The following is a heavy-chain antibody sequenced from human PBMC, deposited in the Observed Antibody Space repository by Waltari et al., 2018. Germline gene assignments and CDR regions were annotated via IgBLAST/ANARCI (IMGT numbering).Heavy chain of an antibody. D-gene: IGHD3-10*01. CDR1: GFTFDDYA. CDR2: ISWYGGST. J-gene: IGHJ4*02. V-gene: IGHV3-43D*03. CDR3: AKDRVVQGVMDYFDY. Sequence: EVQLVESGGVVVQPGGSLRLSCAASGFTFDDYAMHWVRQAPGKGLEWVSVISWYGGSTYYADSVKVRVTISRDNSKNSLYLQMNSLRAEDTALYYCAKDRVVQGVMDYFDYWGQGTLVTVSS.